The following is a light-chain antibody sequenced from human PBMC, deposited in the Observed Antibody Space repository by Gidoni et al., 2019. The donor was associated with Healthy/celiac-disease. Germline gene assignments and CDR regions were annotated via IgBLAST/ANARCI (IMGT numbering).Light chain of an antibody. CDR3: QQYYSTPLT. J-gene: IGKJ4*01. Sequence: EIVLSQSLDSLSVSLGERAPINCKSSQRVLYSSNNKNYLAWYQQNPGQPPKLLIYWASTRESGVPDRFSGSGSGTDFTLTISSLQAEDVAVYYCQQYYSTPLTFGGXTKVEIK. V-gene: IGKV4-1*01. CDR2: WAS. CDR1: QRVLYSSNNKNY.